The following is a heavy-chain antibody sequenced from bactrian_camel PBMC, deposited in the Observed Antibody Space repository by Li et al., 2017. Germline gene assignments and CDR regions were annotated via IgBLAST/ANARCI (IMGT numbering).Heavy chain of an antibody. V-gene: IGHV3S55*01. J-gene: IGHJ4*01. CDR2: IDTDGGT. D-gene: IGHD5*01. CDR1: EWKYQRSDMYC. CDR3: AVNPDYGYCSDGAWAYTR. Sequence: HVQLVESGGGSVQAGGSLTLSCVFSEWKYQRSDMYCMGWFRQAPGKEREAVATIDTDGGTFYAVSVQGRFTISKDNVKNTIYLQMNSLKPEDTAMYVCAVNPDYGYCSDGAWAYTRWGQGTQVTVS.